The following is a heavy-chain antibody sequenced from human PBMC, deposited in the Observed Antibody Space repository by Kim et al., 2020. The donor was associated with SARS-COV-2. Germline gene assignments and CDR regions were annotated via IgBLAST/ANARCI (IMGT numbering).Heavy chain of an antibody. J-gene: IGHJ6*03. Sequence: GGSLRLSCAASGFTFSSYGMHWVRQAPGKGLEWVAVISYDGSNKYYADSVKGRFTISRDNSKNTLYLQMNSLRAEDTAVYYCTGDYYDSSGYWGYYYYYYMDVWGKGTTVTVSS. V-gene: IGHV3-30*03. CDR2: ISYDGSNK. CDR1: GFTFSSYG. CDR3: TGDYYDSSGYWGYYYYYYMDV. D-gene: IGHD3-22*01.